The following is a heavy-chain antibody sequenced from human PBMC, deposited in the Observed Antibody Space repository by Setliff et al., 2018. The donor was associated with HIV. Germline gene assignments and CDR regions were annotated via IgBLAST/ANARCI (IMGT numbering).Heavy chain of an antibody. J-gene: IGHJ5*02. CDR2: IYYSGSSGST. Sequence: SETLSLTCTVSGGSISSGGYYWSWIRQHPGKGLEWIGHIYYSGSSGSTNYNPSLKSRVTISLDTSKNRFSLNLRSVTAADTAVYYCARGFGSLDPWGKGTLVTVSS. CDR3: ARGFGSLDP. CDR1: GGSISSGGYY. V-gene: IGHV4-31*03. D-gene: IGHD1-26*01.